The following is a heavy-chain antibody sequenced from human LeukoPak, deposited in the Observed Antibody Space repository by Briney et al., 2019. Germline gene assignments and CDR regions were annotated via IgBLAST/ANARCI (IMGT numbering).Heavy chain of an antibody. Sequence: EASVKVSCKASGYTFTSYGISWVRQAPGQGLEWMGWISAYNGNTNYAQKFQGRVTITADESTSTAYMELSSLRSEDTAVYYCARDAKYQPQWGQGTLVTVSS. J-gene: IGHJ4*02. CDR3: ARDAKYQPQ. CDR1: GYTFTSYG. CDR2: ISAYNGNT. D-gene: IGHD2-2*01. V-gene: IGHV1-18*01.